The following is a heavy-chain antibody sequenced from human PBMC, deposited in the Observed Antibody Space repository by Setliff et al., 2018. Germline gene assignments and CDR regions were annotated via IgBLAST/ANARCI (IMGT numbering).Heavy chain of an antibody. CDR3: ARGKKPHLWPLPTSIYYYYYYMDV. CDR1: GYTFTSYD. D-gene: IGHD2-2*01. Sequence: ASVKVSCKASGYTFTSYDINWVRQATGQGLEWMGWMNPNSGNTGYAQKSQGRVTMTRNTSISTAYMELSSLRSEDTAVYYCARGKKPHLWPLPTSIYYYYYYMDVWGKGTTVTAP. CDR2: MNPNSGNT. V-gene: IGHV1-8*01. J-gene: IGHJ6*03.